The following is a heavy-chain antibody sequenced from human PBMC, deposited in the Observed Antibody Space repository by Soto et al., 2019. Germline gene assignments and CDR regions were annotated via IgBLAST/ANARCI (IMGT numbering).Heavy chain of an antibody. CDR3: ARWRMATIGVDY. CDR2: IWYDGSNK. CDR1: GFTFSSYG. D-gene: IGHD5-12*01. J-gene: IGHJ4*02. Sequence: GGSLRLSCAASGFTFSSYGMHWVRQAPGKGLEWVAVIWYDGSNKYYADSVKGRFTISRDNSKNTLYLQMNSLRAEDTAVYYCARWRMATIGVDYWGQGTLVTVSS. V-gene: IGHV3-33*01.